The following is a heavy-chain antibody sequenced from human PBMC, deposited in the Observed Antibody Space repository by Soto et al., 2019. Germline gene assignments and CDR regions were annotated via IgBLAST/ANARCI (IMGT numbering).Heavy chain of an antibody. Sequence: QVQLVESGGGVVQPGRSLRLSCAASGFTFSHYGMHWVRQAPGKGLEWVGFISNDGGNQYHADSVKGRFTISRDNSENTLYLQVSNLRAEDTAVYYCAKDLRSRDCTNGVCYVGPDYWGQGTLVTVSS. J-gene: IGHJ4*02. V-gene: IGHV3-30*18. CDR3: AKDLRSRDCTNGVCYVGPDY. D-gene: IGHD2-8*01. CDR1: GFTFSHYG. CDR2: ISNDGGNQ.